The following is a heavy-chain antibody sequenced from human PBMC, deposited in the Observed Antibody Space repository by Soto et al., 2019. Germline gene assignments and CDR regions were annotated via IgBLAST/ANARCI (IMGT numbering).Heavy chain of an antibody. CDR3: ARESYDFWSGYYWNYFDY. V-gene: IGHV3-11*01. Sequence: GGSLRLSCAASGFTFSDYYMSWIRQAPGKGLEWVSYISSSGSTIYYADSVKGRFTISRDNAKNSLYLQMNSLRAEDTAVYYCARESYDFWSGYYWNYFDYWGQGTLVTVSS. J-gene: IGHJ4*02. CDR2: ISSSGSTI. CDR1: GFTFSDYY. D-gene: IGHD3-3*01.